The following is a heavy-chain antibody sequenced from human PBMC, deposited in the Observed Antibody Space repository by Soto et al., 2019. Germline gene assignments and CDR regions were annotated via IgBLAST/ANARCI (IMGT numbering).Heavy chain of an antibody. V-gene: IGHV4-39*01. J-gene: IGHJ4*02. CDR3: ARHLGSRVGATFEFDY. D-gene: IGHD1-26*01. CDR2: IYYSGST. CDR1: GGSISSSSYY. Sequence: KTSETLSLTCTVSGGSISSSSYYWGWIRQPPGKGLEWIGSIYYSGSTYYNPSLKSRVTISVDTSKNQFSLKLSSVTAADTAVYYCARHLGSRVGATFEFDYWGQGTLVTVS.